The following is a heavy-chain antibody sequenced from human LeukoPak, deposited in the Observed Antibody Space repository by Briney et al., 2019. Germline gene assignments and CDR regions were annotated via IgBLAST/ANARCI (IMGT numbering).Heavy chain of an antibody. J-gene: IGHJ4*02. D-gene: IGHD2-2*01. CDR2: IPGTSSPK. Sequence: GGSLRLSCVASGFTFRSYTMSWVRQAPGKGLEWVSSIPGTSSPKYYADSVKGRFTGSRDNSKNTLYLQMTSLRAEDTATYYCAKNVGYCSSSSCSRQYFDSWGQGILVTVSS. V-gene: IGHV3-23*01. CDR1: GFTFRSYT. CDR3: AKNVGYCSSSSCSRQYFDS.